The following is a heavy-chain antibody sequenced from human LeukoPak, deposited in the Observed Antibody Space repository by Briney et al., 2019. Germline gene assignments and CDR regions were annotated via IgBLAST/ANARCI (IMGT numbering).Heavy chain of an antibody. CDR3: ARHESGSYYYFDY. Sequence: PSETLSLTCAVYGGSFSGYYWSWIRQPPGKGLEWIGEINHSGSTNYNPSLKSRVTISVDTSKNQFSLKLSSVTAADTAVYYCARHESGSYYYFDYWGQGTLVTVSS. CDR2: INHSGST. V-gene: IGHV4-34*01. CDR1: GGSFSGYY. J-gene: IGHJ4*02. D-gene: IGHD1-26*01.